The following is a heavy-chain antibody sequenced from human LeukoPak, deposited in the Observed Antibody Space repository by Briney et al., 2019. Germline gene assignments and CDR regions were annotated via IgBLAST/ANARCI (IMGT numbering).Heavy chain of an antibody. D-gene: IGHD5-24*01. CDR3: GKLGEMYLINHFDH. CDR1: GFTCSSYS. Sequence: PGGSLRLSCAASGFTCSSYSMNWVRQAPGKGLERVSYISSSSSTIYYADSVKGRFTISRDNAKNSLFLQMNSLRAEDTAVYYCGKLGEMYLINHFDHWGQGTLVSVSS. J-gene: IGHJ4*02. V-gene: IGHV3-48*01. CDR2: ISSSSSTI.